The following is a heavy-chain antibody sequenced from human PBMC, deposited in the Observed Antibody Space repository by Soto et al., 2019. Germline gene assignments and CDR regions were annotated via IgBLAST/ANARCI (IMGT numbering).Heavy chain of an antibody. D-gene: IGHD3-3*01. CDR1: RFTFCNYA. J-gene: IGHJ4*02. V-gene: IGHV3-23*01. Sequence: GGALRLSCAASRFTFCNYAMSWVRQAPGKGLEWVSAISGGGDSTYYADSVKGRFTISGDNSRYMLYLQMNSLRAEDTAVYYCAKVSNFWSGSFDCWGQGTLVTVSS. CDR3: AKVSNFWSGSFDC. CDR2: ISGGGDST.